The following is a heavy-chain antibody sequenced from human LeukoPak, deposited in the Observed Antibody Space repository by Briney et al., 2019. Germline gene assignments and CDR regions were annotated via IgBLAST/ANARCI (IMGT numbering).Heavy chain of an antibody. CDR3: ARDARVQKWFGELLKTTTYYFDY. J-gene: IGHJ4*02. CDR1: GGSISSGSYY. Sequence: SSETLSLTCTVSGGSISSGSYYWSWIRQPAGKGLEWIGRIYTSGSTNYNPSLKSRVTISVDTSKNQFSLKLSSVTAADTAVYYCARDARVQKWFGELLKTTTYYFDYWGQGTLVTVSS. CDR2: IYTSGST. V-gene: IGHV4-61*02. D-gene: IGHD3-10*01.